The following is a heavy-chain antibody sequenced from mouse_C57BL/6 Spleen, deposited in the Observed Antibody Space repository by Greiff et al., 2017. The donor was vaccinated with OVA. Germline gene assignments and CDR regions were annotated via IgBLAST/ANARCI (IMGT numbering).Heavy chain of an antibody. V-gene: IGHV1-52*01. Sequence: QVQLQQPGAELVRPGSSVKLSCKASGYTFTSYWMHWVKQRPIQGLEWIGNIDPSDSDTHYNQKFKDKATLTVDKSSSTAYMQLSSLTSEDSAVYYCARRGSGSDYWGKSTTLTVSS. J-gene: IGHJ2*01. CDR2: IDPSDSDT. D-gene: IGHD1-1*01. CDR3: ARRGSGSDY. CDR1: GYTFTSYW.